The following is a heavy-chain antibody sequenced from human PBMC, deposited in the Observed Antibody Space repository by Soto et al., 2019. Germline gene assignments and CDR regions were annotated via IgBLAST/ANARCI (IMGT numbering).Heavy chain of an antibody. CDR3: ASSPGYYYYMDV. J-gene: IGHJ6*03. Sequence: PGGSLRLSCAASGFTLSSSAMSWVRQAPGKGLEYVSAISSNGGSTYYANSVKGRFTISRDNSKNTLYLQMGSLRAEDMAVYYCASSPGYYYYMDVWGKGTTVTVSS. CDR1: GFTLSSSA. CDR2: ISSNGGST. D-gene: IGHD2-8*02. V-gene: IGHV3-64*01.